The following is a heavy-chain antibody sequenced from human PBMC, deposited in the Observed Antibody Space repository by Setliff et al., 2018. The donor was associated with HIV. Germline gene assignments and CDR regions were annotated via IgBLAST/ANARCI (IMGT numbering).Heavy chain of an antibody. CDR2: INPLLGLT. V-gene: IGHV1-46*04. J-gene: IGHJ4*02. Sequence: GASVKVSCKASGYTFTDHHIHWMRQARGHGLEWIGIINPLLGLTSHSQKLQGRVTLTWDTSTSTVYMDLSTLRFEDTAFYYCARAPYRSGWYGVDYWGQGTLVTVSS. CDR3: ARAPYRSGWYGVDY. CDR1: GYTFTDHH. D-gene: IGHD6-13*01.